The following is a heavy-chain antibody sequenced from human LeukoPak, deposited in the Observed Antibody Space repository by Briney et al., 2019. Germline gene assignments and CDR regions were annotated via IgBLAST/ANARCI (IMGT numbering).Heavy chain of an antibody. D-gene: IGHD6-13*01. CDR1: GDSVSSNSAA. CDR2: TYYRSKWYN. Sequence: SQTLSLTCAISGDSVSSNSAAWNWIRQSPSRGLEWLGRTYYRSKWYNDYAVSVKSRITINPDTSKNQFSLQLNSVTPEDTAVYYCARVKLVYYSSSWFSPLDFGYWGQGTLVTVSS. CDR3: ARVKLVYYSSSWFSPLDFGY. J-gene: IGHJ4*02. V-gene: IGHV6-1*01.